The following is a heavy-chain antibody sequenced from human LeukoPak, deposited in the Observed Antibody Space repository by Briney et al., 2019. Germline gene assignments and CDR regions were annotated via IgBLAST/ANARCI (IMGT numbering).Heavy chain of an antibody. CDR3: ARGPGYSSGNRDFDY. Sequence: PSETLSLTCAVYGGSSSGYYWSWIRQPPGKGLEWIREINHSGSTNYNPSLKSRVTISVDTSKNQFSLKLSSVTAADTAVYYCARGPGYSSGNRDFDYWGQGTLVTVSS. V-gene: IGHV4-34*01. CDR2: INHSGST. D-gene: IGHD6-19*01. CDR1: GGSSSGYY. J-gene: IGHJ4*02.